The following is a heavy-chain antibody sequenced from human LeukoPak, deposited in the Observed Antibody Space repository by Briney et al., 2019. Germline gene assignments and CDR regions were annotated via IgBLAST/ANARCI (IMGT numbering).Heavy chain of an antibody. CDR2: FYYSGRS. J-gene: IGHJ5*02. V-gene: IGHV4-39*07. CDR3: ARWRGRGWFDP. Sequence: KPSETLSLTCTVSGGSISSSNYYWGWIRQPPGKGLEWIGTFYYSGRSYYNPSLKSRVTISVDTSENQFSLNMTSVTAADTAMYFCARWRGRGWFDPWGQGTLVTVSS. D-gene: IGHD3-3*01. CDR1: GGSISSSNYY.